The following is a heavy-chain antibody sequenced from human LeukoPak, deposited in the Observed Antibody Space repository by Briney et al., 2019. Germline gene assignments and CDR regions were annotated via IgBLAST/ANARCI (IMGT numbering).Heavy chain of an antibody. CDR2: IYIGGST. J-gene: IGHJ6*02. D-gene: IGHD6-13*01. Sequence: PGGSLRLSCAASGFTVSSNYMSWVRQAPGKGLGWVSVIYIGGSTYYADSVKGRFTISRDISKNTLYLQMNSLRAEDTAVYYCARDKSANYYYYAMDVWGQGTTVTVSS. V-gene: IGHV3-66*01. CDR3: ARDKSANYYYYAMDV. CDR1: GFTVSSNY.